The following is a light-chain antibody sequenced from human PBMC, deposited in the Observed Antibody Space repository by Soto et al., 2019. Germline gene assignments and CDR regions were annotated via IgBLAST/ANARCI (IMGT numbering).Light chain of an antibody. V-gene: IGLV1-44*01. J-gene: IGLJ1*01. CDR2: SNN. CDR1: NSNIGSNT. Sequence: QSVLTQPPSASGTPGQRVTISCSGSNSNIGSNTVSWYQQLPGTAPKVLIYSNNQRPSGVPDRFSGSKSGTSASLAISGLQSEDEADYYCSSYTSSSTHYVFGTGTKLTVL. CDR3: SSYTSSSTHYV.